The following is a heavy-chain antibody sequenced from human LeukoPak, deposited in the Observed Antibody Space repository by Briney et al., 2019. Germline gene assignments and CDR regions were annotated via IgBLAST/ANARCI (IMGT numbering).Heavy chain of an antibody. CDR1: GFFFNTNA. CDR2: ISGSGAST. J-gene: IGHJ4*02. CDR3: AKVRFGVTARYYFDY. D-gene: IGHD3-10*01. V-gene: IGHV3-23*01. Sequence: PGGSLRLSCAASGFFFNTNAMSWVRQAPGKGLEWVSVISGSGASTYYADSVKGRFTISRDNSKNTLYLQMNSLRAEDTAVYYCAKVRFGVTARYYFDYWGQGTLVTVSS.